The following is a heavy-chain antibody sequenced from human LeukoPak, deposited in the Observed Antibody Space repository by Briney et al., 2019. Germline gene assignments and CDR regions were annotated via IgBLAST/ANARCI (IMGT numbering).Heavy chain of an antibody. Sequence: TSETLSLTCTVSGGSISSSSYYWGWIRQPPGKGLEWIGSIYYSGSTYYNPSLKSRVTISVDTSKNQFSLKLSSVTAADTAVYYCARYGDYPNWFDPWGQGTLVTVSS. V-gene: IGHV4-39*07. D-gene: IGHD4-17*01. J-gene: IGHJ5*02. CDR3: ARYGDYPNWFDP. CDR2: IYYSGST. CDR1: GGSISSSSYY.